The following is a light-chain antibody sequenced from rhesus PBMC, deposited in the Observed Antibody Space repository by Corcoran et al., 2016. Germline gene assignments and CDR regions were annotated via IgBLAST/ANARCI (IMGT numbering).Light chain of an antibody. J-gene: IGKJ2*01. CDR2: AAS. V-gene: IGKV1-33*02. CDR3: QQGYSTPYS. CDR1: QGISHA. Sequence: DIQMSQSPSSLSASVGDKVTITCRASQGISHALAWYQQKPGKAPKLLIYAASSLESGVPSRFSGRRYGTDFTLTIRSLQPEDLATYYCQQGYSTPYSFGQGTKVEIK.